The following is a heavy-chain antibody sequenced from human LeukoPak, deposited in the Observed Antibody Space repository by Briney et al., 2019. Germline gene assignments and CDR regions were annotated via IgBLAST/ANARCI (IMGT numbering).Heavy chain of an antibody. D-gene: IGHD3-16*02. CDR2: IYHSGST. Sequence: SETLSLTCTVSGGSISSSSYYWGWIRQPPGKGLEWIGSIYHSGSTNYNPSLKSRVTISVDTSKNQFSLKLSSVTAADTAVYYCARHRDYVWGSYRYDGRGFDYWGQGTLVTVSS. CDR1: GGSISSSSYY. V-gene: IGHV4-39*01. J-gene: IGHJ4*02. CDR3: ARHRDYVWGSYRYDGRGFDY.